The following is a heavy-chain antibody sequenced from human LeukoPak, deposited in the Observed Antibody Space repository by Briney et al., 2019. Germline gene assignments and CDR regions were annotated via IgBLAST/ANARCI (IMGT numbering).Heavy chain of an antibody. Sequence: PGGSLRLPCAASGFTFSSYAMSWVRQAPGKGLEWVSVIYSGGSTYYADSVKGRFTISRDNSKNTVYLQMNSLRAEDTAVYYCARVGSPTYGDYDYWGQGTLVTVSS. V-gene: IGHV3-53*01. CDR1: GFTFSSYA. J-gene: IGHJ4*02. D-gene: IGHD4-17*01. CDR2: IYSGGST. CDR3: ARVGSPTYGDYDY.